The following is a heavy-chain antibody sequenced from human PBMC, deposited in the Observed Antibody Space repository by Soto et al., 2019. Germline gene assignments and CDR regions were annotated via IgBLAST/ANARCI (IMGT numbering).Heavy chain of an antibody. CDR2: ISGSGGST. CDR1: GFTFSSYA. Sequence: GGSLRLSCAASGFTFSSYAMSWVRQAPGKGLEWVSAISGSGGSTYYADSVKGRFTISRDNSKNTLYLQMNSLRAEDTAVYYCAKDPYDILTGYYYGPGYWGQGTLVTVSS. V-gene: IGHV3-23*01. D-gene: IGHD3-9*01. CDR3: AKDPYDILTGYYYGPGY. J-gene: IGHJ4*02.